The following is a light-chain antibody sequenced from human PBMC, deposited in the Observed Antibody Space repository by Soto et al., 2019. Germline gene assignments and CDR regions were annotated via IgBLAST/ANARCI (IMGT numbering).Light chain of an antibody. J-gene: IGKJ1*01. CDR1: QSVSSSY. CDR3: QQSLA. Sequence: EIVLTQSPGTLSLSPGERATLSCRASQSVSSSYLAWYQQKPGQAPRLLIYGASSRATGIPDRFSGSGSGTDFTLTISRLEPEDCAVYYCQQSLAFGQGTKVEIK. V-gene: IGKV3-20*01. CDR2: GAS.